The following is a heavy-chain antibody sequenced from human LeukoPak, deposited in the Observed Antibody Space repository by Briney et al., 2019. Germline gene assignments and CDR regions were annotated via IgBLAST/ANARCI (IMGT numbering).Heavy chain of an antibody. J-gene: IGHJ4*02. D-gene: IGHD5-24*01. V-gene: IGHV3-23*01. CDR3: AKGSSDGRPYYFDY. CDR1: GFTFSDYY. CDR2: ISDGGGST. Sequence: GGSLRLSCASSGFTFSDYYMSWIREAPGKGLEWFSAISDGGGSTYHADSVKGRFTISRDNSKNTLFLQMNSLRGEDTAVYYCAKGSSDGRPYYFDYWGQGTLVTVSS.